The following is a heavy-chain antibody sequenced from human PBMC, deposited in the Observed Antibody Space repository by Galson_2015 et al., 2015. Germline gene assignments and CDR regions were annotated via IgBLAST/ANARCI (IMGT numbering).Heavy chain of an antibody. CDR1: GYTFTSYA. CDR3: ARDQGGSGRAFDY. CDR2: INADNGNT. Sequence: SVKVSCKASGYTFTSYAMHWVRQAPGQRLEWMGWINADNGNTKYSQKFQGRVTITRDTSASTAYMELSSLRSEDTAVYYCARDQGGSGRAFDYWGQGTLVTVSS. D-gene: IGHD1-26*01. V-gene: IGHV1-3*01. J-gene: IGHJ4*02.